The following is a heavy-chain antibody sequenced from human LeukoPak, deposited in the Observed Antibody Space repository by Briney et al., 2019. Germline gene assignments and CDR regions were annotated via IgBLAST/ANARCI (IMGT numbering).Heavy chain of an antibody. CDR3: ARAPSWSYYYYYYMDV. V-gene: IGHV1-69*01. Sequence: SVKVSCKASGGTFSSYAISWVRQAPGQGLEWMGGIIPIFGTANYAQKFQGRVTITADESTSTAYMELSSLRSEDTVVYYCARAPSWSYYYYYYMDVWGKGTTVTVSS. D-gene: IGHD6-13*01. J-gene: IGHJ6*03. CDR2: IIPIFGTA. CDR1: GGTFSSYA.